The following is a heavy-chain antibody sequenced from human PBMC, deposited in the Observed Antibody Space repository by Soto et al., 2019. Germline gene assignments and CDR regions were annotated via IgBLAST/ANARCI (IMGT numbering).Heavy chain of an antibody. CDR3: ARDKDWAFDY. V-gene: IGHV3-48*03. D-gene: IGHD3-9*01. CDR2: IFTTGTTM. J-gene: IGHJ4*02. CDR1: GLIVSSNH. Sequence: GGSLRLSCAASGLIVSSNHMNWVRQAPGKGLEWVSYIFTTGTTMYYADSVKGRFTVSRDNAKNSVFLLLNSLRAEDTAVYYCARDKDWAFDYWGQGTLVTVSS.